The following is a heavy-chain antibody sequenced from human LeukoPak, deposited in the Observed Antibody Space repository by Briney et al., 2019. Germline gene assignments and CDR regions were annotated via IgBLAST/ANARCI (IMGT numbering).Heavy chain of an antibody. D-gene: IGHD5-18*01. CDR2: ISTSGTTT. CDR1: GFTFSSYE. Sequence: GGSLRLSCAASGFTFSSYEMNWVRQAPGKGLEWVSYISTSGTTTFYADPVKGRFTISRDNAKNSLSLQMNSLRAEDTAVYYCARDRAAMITFDAFDIWGQGTMVTVSS. J-gene: IGHJ3*02. V-gene: IGHV3-48*03. CDR3: ARDRAAMITFDAFDI.